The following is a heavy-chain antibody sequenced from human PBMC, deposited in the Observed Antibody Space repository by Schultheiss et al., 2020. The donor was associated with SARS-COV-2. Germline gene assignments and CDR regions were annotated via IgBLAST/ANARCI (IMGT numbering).Heavy chain of an antibody. CDR2: ISSSSSYI. CDR3: AKFAGDPQNYYYYGMDV. J-gene: IGHJ6*02. Sequence: GGSLRLSCAASGFTVSSNYMSWVRQAPGKGLEWVSSISSSSSYIYYADSVKGRFTISRDNSKNTLYLQMNSLRAEDTAVYYCAKFAGDPQNYYYYGMDVWGQGTTVTVSS. D-gene: IGHD4-17*01. CDR1: GFTVSSNY. V-gene: IGHV3-21*04.